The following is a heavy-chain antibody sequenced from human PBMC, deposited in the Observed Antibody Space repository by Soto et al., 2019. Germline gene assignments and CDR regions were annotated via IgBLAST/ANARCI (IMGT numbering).Heavy chain of an antibody. CDR1: GGSFSGYY. Sequence: SETLSLTCAVYGGSFSGYYWSWIRQPPGKGLEWIGEINHSGSTNYNPSLKSRVTISVDTSKNQFSLKLSSVTAADTAVYYCEKGGHHWGQGTLVTVSS. CDR2: INHSGST. J-gene: IGHJ4*02. V-gene: IGHV4-34*01. CDR3: EKGGHH.